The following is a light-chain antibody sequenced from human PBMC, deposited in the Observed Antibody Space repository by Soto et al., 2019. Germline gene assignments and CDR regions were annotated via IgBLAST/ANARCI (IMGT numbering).Light chain of an antibody. CDR2: EVS. J-gene: IGLJ1*01. Sequence: ALTQPASVSGSPGQSVTISCTGTNSDVGSFRYVSWYQQRPGKAPKLLIFEVSYRPSGVSTRFSGSKSGNTASLTISGLRTEDEADYHCSSFTSTNTQVFGTGTKVT. CDR3: SSFTSTNTQV. CDR1: NSDVGSFRY. V-gene: IGLV2-14*01.